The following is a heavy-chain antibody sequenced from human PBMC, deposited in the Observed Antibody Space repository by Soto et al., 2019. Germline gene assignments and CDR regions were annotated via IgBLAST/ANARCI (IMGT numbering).Heavy chain of an antibody. CDR1: GYTFTSYG. J-gene: IGHJ6*02. V-gene: IGHV1-18*01. CDR2: ISAYNGNT. Sequence: GASVKVSCKASGYTFTSYGISWVRQAPGQGLEWMGWISAYNGNTNYAQKLQGRVTMTTDTSTSTAYMEQRSLRSDDTAVYSCARDSGYDYYSYYGMDVWGQGTTVTVSS. D-gene: IGHD5-12*01. CDR3: ARDSGYDYYSYYGMDV.